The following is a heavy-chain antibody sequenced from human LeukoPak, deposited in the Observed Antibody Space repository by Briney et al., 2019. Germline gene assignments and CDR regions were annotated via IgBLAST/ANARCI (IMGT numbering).Heavy chain of an antibody. Sequence: ETLSLTCTVSDDSITIYYWSWIRQPPGKGLEWIGYIDHTGSTNYNPSLNSRVTISRDTSKNHFSLKLSSATASDTAVYFCARGRVSSSTWYSTYYYFYMDVWGKGTTVTVSS. CDR1: DDSITIYY. V-gene: IGHV4-59*01. CDR3: ARGRVSSSTWYSTYYYFYMDV. CDR2: IDHTGST. D-gene: IGHD6-13*01. J-gene: IGHJ6*03.